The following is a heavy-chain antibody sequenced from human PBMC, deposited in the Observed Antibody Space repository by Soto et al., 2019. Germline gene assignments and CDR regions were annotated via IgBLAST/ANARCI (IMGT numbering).Heavy chain of an antibody. D-gene: IGHD3-3*01. CDR2: IYHSGST. CDR3: ARAGDDVLLFLEWLSDGGRYFDY. Sequence: PSETLCLTCAVSGYSISSGCYWGWIRQPPGKGLEWIGSIYHSGSTYYNPSLKSRVTISVDTSKNQFSLKLSSVSAADTPVYNCARAGDDVLLFLEWLSDGGRYFDYWGQGTLVTVSS. V-gene: IGHV4-38-2*01. CDR1: GYSISSGCY. J-gene: IGHJ4*02.